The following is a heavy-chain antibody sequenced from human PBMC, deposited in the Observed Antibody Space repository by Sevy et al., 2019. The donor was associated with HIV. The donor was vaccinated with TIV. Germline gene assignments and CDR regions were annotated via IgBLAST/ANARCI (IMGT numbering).Heavy chain of an antibody. CDR1: GFTFDDYG. V-gene: IGHV3-20*04. D-gene: IGHD2-15*01. J-gene: IGHJ3*02. CDR2: INWNGGST. Sequence: GGSLRLSCAASGFTFDDYGMSWVRQVPGKGLEWVSGINWNGGSTGYADSVKGRFTISRDNAKNSLYLQMNSLRAEDTALYYCARVLYCSGGSCYGAFDIWGQGTMVTVSS. CDR3: ARVLYCSGGSCYGAFDI.